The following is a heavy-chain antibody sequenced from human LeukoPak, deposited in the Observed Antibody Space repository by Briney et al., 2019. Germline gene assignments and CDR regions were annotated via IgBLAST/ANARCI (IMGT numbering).Heavy chain of an antibody. J-gene: IGHJ4*02. D-gene: IGHD3-22*01. V-gene: IGHV1-18*01. CDR3: ARDKEGIVVVITTPYYFDY. Sequence: ASVKVSCKASGYTFTSYGISWVRQAPGQGLEWMGWISAYNGNTNYAQKLQGRVTVTTDTSTSTAYMELRSLRSDDTAVYYCARDKEGIVVVITTPYYFDYWGQGTLVTVSS. CDR2: ISAYNGNT. CDR1: GYTFTSYG.